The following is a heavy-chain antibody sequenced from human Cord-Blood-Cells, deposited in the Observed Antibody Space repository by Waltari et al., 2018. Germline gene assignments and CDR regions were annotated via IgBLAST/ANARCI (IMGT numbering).Heavy chain of an antibody. V-gene: IGHV4-34*01. Sequence: QVQLQQWGAGLLKPSETLSLTCAVYGGSFSGYYWSWLRPPPGTWLEWIGEINHSGSTNYNPSLKSRVTISVDTSKNQFSLKLSSVTAADTAVYYCARHDPLGYCSGGSCHYFDYWGQGTLVTVSS. J-gene: IGHJ4*02. CDR1: GGSFSGYY. D-gene: IGHD2-15*01. CDR3: ARHDPLGYCSGGSCHYFDY. CDR2: INHSGST.